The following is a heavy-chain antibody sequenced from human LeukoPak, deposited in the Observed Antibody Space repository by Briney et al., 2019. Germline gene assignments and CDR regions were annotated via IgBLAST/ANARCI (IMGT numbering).Heavy chain of an antibody. Sequence: SETLSLTCAVYGGSFSGYYWSWIRQPPGKGLEWIGEINHSGSTNYNPSLKSRVTISVDTSKNQVSLKVNSVTAADTAVYYCARHPFSAPFDYWGQGTLVTVSS. CDR3: ARHPFSAPFDY. D-gene: IGHD6-19*01. V-gene: IGHV4-34*01. J-gene: IGHJ4*02. CDR1: GGSFSGYY. CDR2: INHSGST.